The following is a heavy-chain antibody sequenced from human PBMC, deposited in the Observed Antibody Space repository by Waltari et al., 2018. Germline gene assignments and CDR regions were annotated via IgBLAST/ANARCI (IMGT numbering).Heavy chain of an antibody. J-gene: IGHJ4*02. V-gene: IGHV4-34*01. Sequence: QVQLQPWGAGLLKPSETLSLTCAVYGGSFRGYYWRWIRQPPGKGLEWIGEINHSGSTNYNPSLKSRVTISVDTSKNQFSLKLSSVTAADTAVYYCARGWYQDQLATPLSYWGQGTLVTVSS. CDR1: GGSFRGYY. D-gene: IGHD5-18*01. CDR3: ARGWYQDQLATPLSY. CDR2: INHSGST.